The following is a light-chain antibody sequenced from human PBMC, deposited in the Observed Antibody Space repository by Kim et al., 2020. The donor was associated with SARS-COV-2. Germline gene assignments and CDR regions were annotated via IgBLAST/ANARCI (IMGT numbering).Light chain of an antibody. CDR1: QSITTY. J-gene: IGKJ5*01. CDR3: QQSYTNPFT. V-gene: IGKV1-39*01. Sequence: DIQMTQSPSSLSASVGDRVTITCRASQSITTYLNWYQQKPSKAPKLLIYARSTLQGGVPSRFSGSGSGTDFTLTISSLQPEDFATYYCQQSYTNPFTFGQGTRLEIK. CDR2: ARS.